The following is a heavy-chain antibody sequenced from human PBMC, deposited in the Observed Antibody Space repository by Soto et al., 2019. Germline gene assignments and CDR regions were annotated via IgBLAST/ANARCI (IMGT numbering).Heavy chain of an antibody. Sequence: SETLSLTCTVSGGSISSSSYYWGWIRQPPGKGLEWIGSIYYSGSTYYNPSLKSRVTISVDTSKNQCSLNLRSVNAADTAVYYCASGRGTDNYWGQGTLVTV. CDR2: IYYSGST. CDR3: ASGRGTDNY. V-gene: IGHV4-39*07. D-gene: IGHD3-10*01. CDR1: GGSISSSSYY. J-gene: IGHJ4*02.